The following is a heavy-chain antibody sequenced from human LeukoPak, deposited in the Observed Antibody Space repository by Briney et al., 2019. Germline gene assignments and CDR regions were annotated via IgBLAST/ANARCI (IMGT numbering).Heavy chain of an antibody. J-gene: IGHJ4*02. CDR1: GGTFSSYA. CDR3: ARKGRMAGPIDY. D-gene: IGHD5-24*01. Sequence: ASVKVSCKASGGTFSSYAISWVRQAPGQGLEWMGRIIPILGIANYAQKFQGRVTITADKSTSTAYMELSSLRSEDTAVYYCARKGRMAGPIDYWGQGTLVTVSS. CDR2: IIPILGIA. V-gene: IGHV1-69*04.